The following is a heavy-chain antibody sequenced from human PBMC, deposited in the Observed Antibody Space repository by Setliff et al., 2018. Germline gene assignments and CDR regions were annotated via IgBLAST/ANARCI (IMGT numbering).Heavy chain of an antibody. CDR1: GGSISSYY. J-gene: IGHJ4*02. D-gene: IGHD4-17*01. V-gene: IGHV4-4*07. CDR2: IYIGGSA. CDR3: ARSGDYALKD. Sequence: PSETLSLTCTVSGGSISSYYWSWIRQPAGKGLEWIGHIYIGGSANYNPSLKSRVTISMDTSKNQFSLKVSSVTAADTAVYYCARSGDYALKDWGQGTLVTVSS.